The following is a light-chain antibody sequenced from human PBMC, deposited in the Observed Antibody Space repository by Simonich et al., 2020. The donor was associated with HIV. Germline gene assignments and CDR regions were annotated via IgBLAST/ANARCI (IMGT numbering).Light chain of an antibody. CDR1: QSISSY. Sequence: DIQMTQSPSSLSASVGDRVTITCRASQSISSYLNWDQQKPGKAPKLLIYAASSLQSGVPSRFSGSGSGTDFTLTISSLQPEDFATYYCQQSYNTPRTFGQGSKVEIK. CDR3: QQSYNTPRT. J-gene: IGKJ1*01. CDR2: AAS. V-gene: IGKV1-39*01.